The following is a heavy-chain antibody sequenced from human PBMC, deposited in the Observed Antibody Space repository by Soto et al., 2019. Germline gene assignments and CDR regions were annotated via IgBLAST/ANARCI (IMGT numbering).Heavy chain of an antibody. J-gene: IGHJ6*02. CDR3: AKGKVTAIPDYYGMDV. Sequence: GGSLRLSCAASGFTFSSYAMSWVRQAPGKGLEWVSAISGSGGSTYYADSVKGRFTISRDNSKNTLYLQMNSLRAEDTAAYYCAKGKVTAIPDYYGMDVWGQGTTVTVSS. CDR1: GFTFSSYA. V-gene: IGHV3-23*01. CDR2: ISGSGGST. D-gene: IGHD2-21*02.